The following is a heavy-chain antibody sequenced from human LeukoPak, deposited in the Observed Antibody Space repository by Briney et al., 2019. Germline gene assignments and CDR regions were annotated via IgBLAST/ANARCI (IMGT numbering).Heavy chain of an antibody. D-gene: IGHD2-8*02. Sequence: GGSLRLSCAASGFTFSSYSMNWVRQAPGKGLEWVSSISSSSSYIYYADSVKGRFTISRDNAKNSLYLQMNSLRAEDTAVYYCARTPRLVVYVIYFDYWGQGTLVTVSS. CDR1: GFTFSSYS. CDR3: ARTPRLVVYVIYFDY. CDR2: ISSSSSYI. J-gene: IGHJ4*02. V-gene: IGHV3-21*01.